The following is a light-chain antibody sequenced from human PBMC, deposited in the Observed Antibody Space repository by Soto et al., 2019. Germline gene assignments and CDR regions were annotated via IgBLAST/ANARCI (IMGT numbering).Light chain of an antibody. J-gene: IGKJ1*01. CDR1: QSISSY. V-gene: IGKV1-39*01. Sequence: DIQIAPSPSSLSASVGDRVTITCRASQSISSYLNWYQQKPGKAPKLLIYAASSLQSGVPSRFSGSGSGTDFTLTISSLQPEDFATYYCQQSYSTPTFGQGTKVDIK. CDR2: AAS. CDR3: QQSYSTPT.